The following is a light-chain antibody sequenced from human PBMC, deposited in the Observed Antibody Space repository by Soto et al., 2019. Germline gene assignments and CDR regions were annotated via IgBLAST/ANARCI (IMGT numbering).Light chain of an antibody. J-gene: IGKJ2*01. CDR3: QHRSNWPPYT. Sequence: EIVMTQSPATLSVSPGERATLSCRASQSVSSNLAWYQQKPGQAPRLLIYGASTRATGIPARFSGSGSGTEFTLTISSLQSEDFAVYYCQHRSNWPPYTFGQGTKVDIK. CDR2: GAS. CDR1: QSVSSN. V-gene: IGKV3-15*01.